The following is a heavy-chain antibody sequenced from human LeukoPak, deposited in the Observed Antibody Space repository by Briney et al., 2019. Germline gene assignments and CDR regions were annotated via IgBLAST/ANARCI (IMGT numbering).Heavy chain of an antibody. V-gene: IGHV4-34*01. CDR2: INHSGST. CDR1: GGSFSGYY. J-gene: IGHJ4*02. CDR3: WGGYPAGGNMVDY. Sequence: SETLSLTCAVYGGSFSGYYWSWIRQPPGKGLEWIGEINHSGSTNYNPSLKSRVTISVDTSKNQFSLKLSSVTAADTAAYYWWGGYPAGGNMVDYWGQGTLVTVSS. D-gene: IGHD3-16*01.